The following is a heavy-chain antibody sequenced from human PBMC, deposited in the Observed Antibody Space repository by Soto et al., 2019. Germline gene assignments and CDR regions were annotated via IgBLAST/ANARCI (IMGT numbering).Heavy chain of an antibody. Sequence: QVQLVQSGAEVKKPGSSVKVSCKASGGTFSSYTISWVRQAPGQGLEWMGRIIPILGIANYAQKFQGRVTITAGKSTSTAYMELSSLRSEDTAVYYCAARGYYYGMDVWGQGTTVTVSS. V-gene: IGHV1-69*02. CDR2: IIPILGIA. J-gene: IGHJ6*02. CDR1: GGTFSSYT. CDR3: AARGYYYGMDV.